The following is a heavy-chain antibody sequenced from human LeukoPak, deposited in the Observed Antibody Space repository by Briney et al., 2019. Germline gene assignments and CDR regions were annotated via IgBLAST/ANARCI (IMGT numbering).Heavy chain of an antibody. CDR1: GGSISSGGYY. J-gene: IGHJ3*02. V-gene: IGHV4-39*07. CDR3: ARGPRRVFTLEMATIGLAFDI. D-gene: IGHD5-24*01. CDR2: INHSGST. Sequence: SETLSLTCTVSGGSISSGGYYWSWIRQHPGKGLEWIGEINHSGSTNYNPSLKSRVTISVDTSKNQFSLKLSSVTAADTAVYYCARGPRRVFTLEMATIGLAFDIWGQGTMVTVSS.